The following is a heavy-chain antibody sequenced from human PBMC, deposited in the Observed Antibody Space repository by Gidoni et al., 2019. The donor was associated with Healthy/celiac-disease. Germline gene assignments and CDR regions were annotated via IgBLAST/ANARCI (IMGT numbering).Heavy chain of an antibody. J-gene: IGHJ4*02. Sequence: EVQLVESGGGLVQHGRSLRLSCAASALTFVDYAVHWVRQAPGKCLEWVSGISCNRGSIGYADSVKGRFTISRDNAQNSLYLQMNSLRAEDTALYYCATANRRIEEYSSSGVYFDYWGQGTLVTVSS. V-gene: IGHV3-9*01. CDR2: ISCNRGSI. D-gene: IGHD6-6*01. CDR1: ALTFVDYA. CDR3: ATANRRIEEYSSSGVYFDY.